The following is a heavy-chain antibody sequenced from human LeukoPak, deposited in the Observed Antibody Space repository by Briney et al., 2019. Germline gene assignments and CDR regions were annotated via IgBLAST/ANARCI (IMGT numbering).Heavy chain of an antibody. CDR2: IKEDGSRE. J-gene: IGHJ1*01. D-gene: IGHD5-12*01. CDR1: GFTFSTYW. Sequence: GGSLRLSCAASGFTFSTYWMTWVRQAPGKGLERVANIKEDGSREYYVDSVKGRFTISRDNAKNSLYMQMDSLTAEDTAVYYCARDSPGYGAYVSWGQGTLVSVSS. V-gene: IGHV3-7*01. CDR3: ARDSPGYGAYVS.